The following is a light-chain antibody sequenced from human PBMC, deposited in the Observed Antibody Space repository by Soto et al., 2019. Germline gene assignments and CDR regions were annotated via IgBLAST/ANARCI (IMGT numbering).Light chain of an antibody. V-gene: IGKV3-15*01. Sequence: EIMMTQSPATLSVSPGERATLSCRASQSVSSNLAWYQQKPGQAPRLLIYGASTRATGIPARFSGSGSGTEFTLTISSLQSEHFAVYYCQQYNNWPPFTFGPGTKVDIK. CDR1: QSVSSN. CDR2: GAS. J-gene: IGKJ3*01. CDR3: QQYNNWPPFT.